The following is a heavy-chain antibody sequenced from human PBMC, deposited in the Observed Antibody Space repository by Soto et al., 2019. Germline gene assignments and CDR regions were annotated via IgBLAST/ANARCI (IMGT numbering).Heavy chain of an antibody. CDR3: ARGPLRTLPPTEFDY. D-gene: IGHD4-17*01. J-gene: IGHJ4*02. Sequence: EVQLVESGGGLVKPGGSLRLSCAASGFTFSSYSMNWVRQAPGKGLEWVSSISSSSSYIYYADSVKGRFTISRDNAKNSLYLQMNSLRAEDTAVYYCARGPLRTLPPTEFDYWGQGTLVTVSS. CDR2: ISSSSSYI. CDR1: GFTFSSYS. V-gene: IGHV3-21*01.